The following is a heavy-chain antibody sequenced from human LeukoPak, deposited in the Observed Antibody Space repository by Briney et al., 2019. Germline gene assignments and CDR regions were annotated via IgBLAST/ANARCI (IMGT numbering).Heavy chain of an antibody. D-gene: IGHD2-2*03. CDR2: INHSGST. J-gene: IGHJ2*01. CDR1: GGSFSGYY. Sequence: SETLSLTFAVYGGSFSGYYWSWIRQPPGKGLEWIGEINHSGSTNYNPSLKSRVTISVDTSKNQFSLKLSSVTAADTAVYYCARLGYCSSTSCYSRYFDLWGRGTLVTVSS. V-gene: IGHV4-34*01. CDR3: ARLGYCSSTSCYSRYFDL.